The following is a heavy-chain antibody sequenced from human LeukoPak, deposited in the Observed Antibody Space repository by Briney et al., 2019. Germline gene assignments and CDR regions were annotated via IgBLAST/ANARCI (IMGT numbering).Heavy chain of an antibody. CDR1: GFTFSSYA. CDR3: AKKRWRKDAFDI. V-gene: IGHV3-30*18. J-gene: IGHJ3*02. Sequence: GGSLRLSCAASGFTFSSYAMSWVRQAPGKGLEWVAVISYDGSNKYYADSVKGRFTISRDNSKNTLYLQMNSLRAEDTAVYYCAKKRWRKDAFDIWGQGTMVTVSS. D-gene: IGHD6-13*01. CDR2: ISYDGSNK.